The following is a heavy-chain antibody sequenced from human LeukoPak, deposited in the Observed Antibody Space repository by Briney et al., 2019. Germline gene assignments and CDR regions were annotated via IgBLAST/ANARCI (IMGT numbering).Heavy chain of an antibody. CDR3: ATHDSSGYPGYAFDI. CDR2: INHSGST. V-gene: IGHV4-34*01. Sequence: SETLSLTCAVYGXSFSGYYWSWIRQPPGKGLEWIGEINHSGSTNYNPSLKSRVTISVDTSKNQFSLKLSSVTAADTAVYYCATHDSSGYPGYAFDIWGQGRMVTVSS. J-gene: IGHJ3*02. CDR1: GXSFSGYY. D-gene: IGHD3-22*01.